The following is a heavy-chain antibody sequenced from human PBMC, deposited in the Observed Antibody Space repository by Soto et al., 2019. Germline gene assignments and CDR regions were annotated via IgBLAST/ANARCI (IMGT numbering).Heavy chain of an antibody. CDR1: SGSIGTTNW. CDR3: ARRTWGMDV. J-gene: IGHJ6*02. CDR2: IFHSGNT. V-gene: IGHV4-4*02. D-gene: IGHD2-8*01. Sequence: QVQLQESGPGLVKPSGTLSLTCAVSSGSIGTTNWWSWVRQTPGKGLEWIGEIFHSGNTYYNPSLASRVTISVDTSKNQFSLNLRSVTAADTAVYYCARRTWGMDVWGQGITVTVSS.